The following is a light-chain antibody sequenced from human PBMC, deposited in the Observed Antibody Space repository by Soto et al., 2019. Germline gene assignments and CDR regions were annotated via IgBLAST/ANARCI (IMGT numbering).Light chain of an antibody. CDR1: QTISSW. V-gene: IGKV1-5*03. CDR2: KES. J-gene: IGKJ4*01. Sequence: IQMTQSPSSLSASLGDSVTITCRASQTISSWLAWYQQKTGQAPKLLIYKESSLESAVPSRFSGSGSGTELTLTISGLQPDDFATYYCQKYNSYPLTCGGGTKVDIK. CDR3: QKYNSYPLT.